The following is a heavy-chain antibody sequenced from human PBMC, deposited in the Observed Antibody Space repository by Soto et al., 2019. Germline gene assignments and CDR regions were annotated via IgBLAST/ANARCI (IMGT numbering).Heavy chain of an antibody. CDR3: ATDLYCSGGSCSEAGDALDI. D-gene: IGHD2-15*01. J-gene: IGHJ3*02. CDR2: IRSKANSYVT. V-gene: IGHV3-73*01. CDR1: GFTFSGSA. Sequence: AASGFTFSGSAMHWVRQASGKGLEWVGRIRSKANSYVTAYAASVKGRFTISRDDSENTAYLQMNSLKTEDTAVYYCATDLYCSGGSCSEAGDALDIWGQGTVVTVS.